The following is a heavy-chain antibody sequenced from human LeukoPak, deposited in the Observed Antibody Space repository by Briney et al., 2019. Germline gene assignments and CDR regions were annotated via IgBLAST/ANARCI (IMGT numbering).Heavy chain of an antibody. CDR2: ISDSGSAI. Sequence: GGSLRLSCAASGFSISTFEMNWVRQAPGKGLEWVSYISDSGSAIQHADSVRGRFAISRDNAKNSLYLEMHSLRVEDTAVYYCATKVAGTSHFSYWGHGTLVTVSS. D-gene: IGHD6-19*01. CDR1: GFSISTFE. CDR3: ATKVAGTSHFSY. J-gene: IGHJ4*01. V-gene: IGHV3-48*03.